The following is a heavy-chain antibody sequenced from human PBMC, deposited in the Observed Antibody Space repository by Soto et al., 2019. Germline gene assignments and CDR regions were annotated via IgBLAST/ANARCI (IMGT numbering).Heavy chain of an antibody. D-gene: IGHD2-2*01. Sequence: SVKVSCKASGGTFSSYAISWVRQAPGQGLEWMGGIIPIFGTANYAQKFQGRVTITADESTSTAHMELSSLRSEDTAVYYCGGGGLLGFCVSPSCYVPNGGFDPGGRGPLVTFPS. V-gene: IGHV1-69*13. CDR2: IIPIFGTA. J-gene: IGHJ5*02. CDR1: GGTFSSYA. CDR3: GGGGLLGFCVSPSCYVPNGGFDP.